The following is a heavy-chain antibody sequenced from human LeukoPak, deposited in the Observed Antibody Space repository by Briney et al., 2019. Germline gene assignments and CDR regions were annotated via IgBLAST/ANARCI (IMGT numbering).Heavy chain of an antibody. Sequence: GGTLRLSCAASGFTFSSYGMSWVRQAPGKGLEWVSAISGSGGSTYYADSVKGRFTISRDNSKNTLYLQMNSLRAEDTAVYYCAKDWWFGELSGGFFDYWGQGTLVTVSS. CDR3: AKDWWFGELSGGFFDY. J-gene: IGHJ4*02. V-gene: IGHV3-23*01. D-gene: IGHD3-10*01. CDR2: ISGSGGST. CDR1: GFTFSSYG.